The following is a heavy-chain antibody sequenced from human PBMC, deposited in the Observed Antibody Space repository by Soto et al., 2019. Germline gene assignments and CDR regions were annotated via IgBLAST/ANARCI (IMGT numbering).Heavy chain of an antibody. CDR2: ITWNSGYI. V-gene: IGHV3-9*01. J-gene: IGHJ4*02. Sequence: LRLSCAASGFSFDDYAMHWVRQAPGRGLEWASGITWNSGYIGYADSVKGRFTISKDNAKNSLYLKMNSLRPEDTAVYYCAKGTYDSSGYYTAPDYWGQGTLVTVSS. CDR3: AKGTYDSSGYYTAPDY. CDR1: GFSFDDYA. D-gene: IGHD3-22*01.